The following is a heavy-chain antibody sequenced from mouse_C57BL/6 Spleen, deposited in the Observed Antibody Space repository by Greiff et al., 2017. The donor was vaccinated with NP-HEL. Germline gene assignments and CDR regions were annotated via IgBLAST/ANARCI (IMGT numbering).Heavy chain of an antibody. Sequence: QVQLQQSGAELVRPGTSVKMSCKASGYTFTNYWIGWAKQRPGHGLEWIGDIYPGGGYTNYNEKFKGKATLTADKSSSTAYMQFSSLTSEDSAIYYCARGDYYGSSPYWYFDVWGTGTTVTVSS. V-gene: IGHV1-63*01. CDR3: ARGDYYGSSPYWYFDV. CDR2: IYPGGGYT. D-gene: IGHD1-1*01. J-gene: IGHJ1*03. CDR1: GYTFTNYW.